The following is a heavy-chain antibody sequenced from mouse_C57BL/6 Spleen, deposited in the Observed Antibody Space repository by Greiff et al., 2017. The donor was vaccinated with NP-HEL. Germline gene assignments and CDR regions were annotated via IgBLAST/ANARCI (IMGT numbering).Heavy chain of an antibody. CDR1: GYSITSGYD. D-gene: IGHD2-3*01. J-gene: IGHJ3*01. Sequence: EVKLMESGPGMVKPSQSLSLTCTVTGYSITSGYDWHWIRHFPGNTLEWLGYISYSGGTNYNPSLKSRISITHDTSKNHFFLKLNSVTTEDTATYYCARGDGYYSFAYWGQGTLVTVSA. V-gene: IGHV3-1*01. CDR2: ISYSGGT. CDR3: ARGDGYYSFAY.